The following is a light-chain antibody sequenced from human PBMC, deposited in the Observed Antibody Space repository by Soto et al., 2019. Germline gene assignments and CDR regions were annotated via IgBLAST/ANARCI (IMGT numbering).Light chain of an antibody. J-gene: IGLJ1*01. CDR3: SSYTSSNTLV. V-gene: IGLV2-14*01. Sequence: QSALTQPASVSGSPGQSITISCTGTGSNIGTHNYVSWYQQQHPGKAPKLMIHEVSNRPSGVSDRFSGSKSGNTASLTISGLQAEHEADYYCSSYTSSNTLVFGTGTKVTVL. CDR1: GSNIGTHNY. CDR2: EVS.